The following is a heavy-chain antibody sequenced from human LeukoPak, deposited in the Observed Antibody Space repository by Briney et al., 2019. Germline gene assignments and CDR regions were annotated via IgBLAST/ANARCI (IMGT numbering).Heavy chain of an antibody. CDR1: GFTSSSYW. Sequence: GGSLRLSCAASGFTSSSYWMHWVRQAPGKGLVWVSRINSDGSSTSYADSVKGRFTISRDNAKNTLYLQMNSLRAEDTAVYYCARDPLYYYYYMDVWGKGTTVTVSS. CDR3: ARDPLYYYYYMDV. V-gene: IGHV3-74*01. J-gene: IGHJ6*03. CDR2: INSDGSST.